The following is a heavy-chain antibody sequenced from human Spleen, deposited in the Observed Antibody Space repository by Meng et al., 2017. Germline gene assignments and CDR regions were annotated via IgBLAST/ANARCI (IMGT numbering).Heavy chain of an antibody. J-gene: IGHJ4*01. CDR1: GFTFSSYA. CDR3: ARDTATYLYDSSGYYYGGSYFEY. Sequence: GGSLRLSCAASGFTFSSYAMTWVRQPPGKGLEWVSVISGGGRGTYYADSVKGRVTISRDNSKNTLYLQMPGLRAEDTAVYYCARDTATYLYDSSGYYYGGSYFEYWGQGTLITVSS. V-gene: IGHV3-23*01. CDR2: ISGGGRGT. D-gene: IGHD3-22*01.